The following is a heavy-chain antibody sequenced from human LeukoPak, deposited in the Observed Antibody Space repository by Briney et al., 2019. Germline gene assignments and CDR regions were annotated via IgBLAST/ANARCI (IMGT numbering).Heavy chain of an antibody. J-gene: IGHJ4*02. Sequence: PGGPLRLPCAVSGLTFSNAWMTGLRQSPGKALEWVGRSNSKTGGGTIDYAAPVEGRITISRDDSRSKLYLQMNSLKTEDTAGYYCTIGLRWYLTRDYWGRGTLLTVPS. CDR2: SNSKTGGGTI. CDR3: TIGLRWYLTRDY. V-gene: IGHV3-15*01. D-gene: IGHD2-21*01. CDR1: GLTFSNAW.